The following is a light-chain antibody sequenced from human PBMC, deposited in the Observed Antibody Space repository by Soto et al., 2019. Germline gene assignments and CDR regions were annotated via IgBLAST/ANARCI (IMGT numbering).Light chain of an antibody. CDR1: QSVLYSSNNKNY. CDR2: WAS. J-gene: IGKJ1*01. V-gene: IGKV4-1*01. CDR3: QWYGRSPRT. Sequence: DLVLTQSPDSLAVSLGERATINCKSSQSVLYSSNNKNYLAWYQQKPGQPPKLLIYWASTRESGVPDRFSGSGSGTDFTLTISRLEPEDFEVYFCQWYGRSPRTFGQGTKVDIK.